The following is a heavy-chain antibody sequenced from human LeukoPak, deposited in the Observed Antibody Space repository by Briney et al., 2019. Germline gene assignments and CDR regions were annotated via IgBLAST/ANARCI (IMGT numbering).Heavy chain of an antibody. CDR2: IKQDGSEK. J-gene: IGHJ6*02. Sequence: TGGSLRLSCAASGFTFSDYYMTWVRQAPGRGLEWVANIKQDGSEKYYVGSVKGRFTISRDNAKNSLYLQMSSLRAEDTAVYYCARDPFPSGWAPDGMDVWGQGTTVTVSS. CDR3: ARDPFPSGWAPDGMDV. V-gene: IGHV3-7*01. CDR1: GFTFSDYY. D-gene: IGHD6-19*01.